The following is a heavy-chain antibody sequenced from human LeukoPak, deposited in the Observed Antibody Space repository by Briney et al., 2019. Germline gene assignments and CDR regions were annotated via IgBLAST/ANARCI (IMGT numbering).Heavy chain of an antibody. CDR3: ARGLSSSWYKGWFDP. V-gene: IGHV3-21*01. J-gene: IGHJ5*02. CDR2: ISSSSSDI. D-gene: IGHD6-13*01. CDR1: GFTFSSYS. Sequence: SGGSLRLSCAASGFTFSSYSMNWVRQAPGKGLEWVSSISSSSSDIYYADSVKGRFTISRDNAKNSLYLQMNSLRAEDTAVYYCARGLSSSWYKGWFDPWGQGTLVTVSS.